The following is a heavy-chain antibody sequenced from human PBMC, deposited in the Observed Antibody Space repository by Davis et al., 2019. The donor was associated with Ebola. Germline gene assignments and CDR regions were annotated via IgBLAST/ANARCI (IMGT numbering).Heavy chain of an antibody. CDR2: IYHSGST. CDR3: ARIFGSGSPLKAVDP. V-gene: IGHV4-30-2*05. CDR1: GGSISSGGYS. D-gene: IGHD3-10*01. Sequence: SETLSLTCAVSGGSISSGGYSWSWIRQPPGKGLEWIGYIYHSGSTYYNPSLKSRVTISVDTSKNQFSLKLRSVTAADTAVYFCARIFGSGSPLKAVDPWGQGTLVTVSS. J-gene: IGHJ5*02.